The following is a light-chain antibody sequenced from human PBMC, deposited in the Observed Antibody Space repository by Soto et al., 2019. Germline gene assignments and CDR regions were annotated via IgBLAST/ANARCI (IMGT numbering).Light chain of an antibody. J-gene: IGKJ1*01. CDR2: GAS. Sequence: EIVMTQSPATLSLSPGERATLSCRASQSVTGNLDWYEQKPGQALRHLIYGASTRATGIPARFSGSGSGTEFTLTISSLQSEDFAVYYCQQYNNWPRTFGQGTKVEIK. V-gene: IGKV3-15*01. CDR1: QSVTGN. CDR3: QQYNNWPRT.